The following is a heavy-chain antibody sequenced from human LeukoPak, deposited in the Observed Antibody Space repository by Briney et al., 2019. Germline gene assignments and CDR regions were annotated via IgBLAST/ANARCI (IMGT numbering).Heavy chain of an antibody. CDR3: ARDGRYYYAFDI. Sequence: PSQTLSLTCTVSGGSISSGSYYWSWIRQPAGKGLEWIGRIYTSGSTNYNPSLKSRATISVDTSKNQFSLKLSSVTAADTAVYYCARDGRYYYAFDIWGQGTMVTVSS. J-gene: IGHJ3*02. D-gene: IGHD1-26*01. CDR2: IYTSGST. V-gene: IGHV4-61*02. CDR1: GGSISSGSYY.